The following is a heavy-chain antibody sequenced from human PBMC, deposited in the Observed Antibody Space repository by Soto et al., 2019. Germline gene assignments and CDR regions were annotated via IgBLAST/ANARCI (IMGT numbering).Heavy chain of an antibody. V-gene: IGHV4-30-4*08. D-gene: IGHD4-17*01. J-gene: IGHJ6*02. CDR3: ARATTVTSSFFYYGLDV. Sequence: PSETLSLTCSVSGGSISNDDYYWTWIRQPPGKGLEWIGHIYYNGNTYYNPSLKSRLTMSLDTSQNQFSLHLTSVIAADSASYFCARATTVTSSFFYYGLDVWGQGTKVT. CDR2: IYYNGNT. CDR1: GGSISNDDYY.